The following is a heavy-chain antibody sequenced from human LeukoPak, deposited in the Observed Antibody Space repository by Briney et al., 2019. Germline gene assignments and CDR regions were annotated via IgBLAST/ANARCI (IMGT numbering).Heavy chain of an antibody. Sequence: ASVKVSCKASGYTFTSYGISWVRQAPGQGLEWMGWISAYNGNTNYAQKLQGRVTMTTDTSTSTAYMELRSLRSDDTAVYYCARDLRVLERRPKIGYWGQGTLVTVSP. CDR3: ARDLRVLERRPKIGY. D-gene: IGHD1-1*01. CDR2: ISAYNGNT. V-gene: IGHV1-18*01. J-gene: IGHJ4*02. CDR1: GYTFTSYG.